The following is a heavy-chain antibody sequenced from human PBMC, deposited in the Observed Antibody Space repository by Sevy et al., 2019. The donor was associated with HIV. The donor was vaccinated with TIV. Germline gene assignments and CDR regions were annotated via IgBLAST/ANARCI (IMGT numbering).Heavy chain of an antibody. J-gene: IGHJ5*02. CDR3: ARGRDMFSRTTRFDP. Sequence: SQTLSLTCAISGDSISSNSAAWIWIRQSPSGGLEWLGRTYYRSKWYNDYAVSVKSRITINPDTSKNQFSLQLNSGTPEDTAVYYCARGRDMFSRTTRFDPWGQGTLVTVSS. D-gene: IGHD3-10*02. CDR1: GDSISSNSAA. CDR2: TYYRSKWYN. V-gene: IGHV6-1*01.